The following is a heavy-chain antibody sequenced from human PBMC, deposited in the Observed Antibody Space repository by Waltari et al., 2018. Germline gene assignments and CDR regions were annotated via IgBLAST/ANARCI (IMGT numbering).Heavy chain of an antibody. CDR3: ARDLHHYGDHVDY. CDR2: INPSGGST. V-gene: IGHV1-46*01. D-gene: IGHD4-17*01. CDR1: GYTFTSYY. J-gene: IGHJ4*02. Sequence: QVQLVQSGAEVKKPGASVKVSCKASGYTFTSYYMHWVRQAPGQGLEWMGIINPSGGSTSYAQNVQGRVTMTRDTSTSTVYMELSSLRSEDTAVYYCARDLHHYGDHVDYWGQGTLVTVSS.